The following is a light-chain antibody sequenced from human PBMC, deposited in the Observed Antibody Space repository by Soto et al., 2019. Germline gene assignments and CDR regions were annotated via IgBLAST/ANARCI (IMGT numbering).Light chain of an antibody. J-gene: IGKJ4*01. V-gene: IGKV1-27*01. CDR2: AAS. CDR3: QKCGIAPFS. Sequence: DIQMTQSPSSLSASVGDRVTITCRASQGISNYLAWYQQKPGKVPKLLIYAASTLQSGVPSRFSGSGSGTDVTLTISSLQPEDGATYYCQKCGIAPFSFGGGTKVELK. CDR1: QGISNY.